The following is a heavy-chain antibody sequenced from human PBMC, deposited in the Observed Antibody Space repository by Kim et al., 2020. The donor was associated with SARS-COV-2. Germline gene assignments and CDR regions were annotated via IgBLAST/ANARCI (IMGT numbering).Heavy chain of an antibody. CDR3: AKGVSVAPHYYYHYGMDV. Sequence: GGSLRLSCAASEFTFSTSWMTWVRQAPGKGLEWVASIKQDAYESYYVDSVKGRFTISRDNAKNLLYQMNSLRPEDTAVYYCAKGVSVAPHYYYHYGMDVWGQGTTVTVSS. V-gene: IGHV3-7*03. J-gene: IGHJ6*02. CDR1: EFTFSTSW. D-gene: IGHD6-19*01. CDR2: IKQDAYES.